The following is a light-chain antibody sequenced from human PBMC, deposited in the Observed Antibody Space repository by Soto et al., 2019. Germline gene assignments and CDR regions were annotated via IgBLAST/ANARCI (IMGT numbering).Light chain of an antibody. Sequence: QSLLTLPASVSGSPGQSITISCTGTSSDVGGYNYVSRYQQHPGKAPKLMIYDVSNRPSGVSDRFSGSKSGNTASLTISGLQAEDEADYYCSSYTSSSTGVFGTGTKVTVL. CDR2: DVS. J-gene: IGLJ1*01. V-gene: IGLV2-14*01. CDR1: SSDVGGYNY. CDR3: SSYTSSSTGV.